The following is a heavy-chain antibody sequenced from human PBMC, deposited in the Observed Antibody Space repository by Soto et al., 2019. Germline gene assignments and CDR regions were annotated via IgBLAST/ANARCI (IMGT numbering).Heavy chain of an antibody. CDR1: GITFNSYE. V-gene: IGHV3-48*03. CDR3: ARRGLDYTYDSSDYSVSLDGFGN. J-gene: IGHJ3*02. D-gene: IGHD3-22*01. CDR2: ISSSGSAM. Sequence: LRLSCAASGITFNSYEMNWVRQAPGKGLEWVSYISSSGSAMFYADSVKGRFTISRDNAKNSLYLQMNSLRAEDTAVYYCARRGLDYTYDSSDYSVSLDGFGNWGPVTLFTVSS.